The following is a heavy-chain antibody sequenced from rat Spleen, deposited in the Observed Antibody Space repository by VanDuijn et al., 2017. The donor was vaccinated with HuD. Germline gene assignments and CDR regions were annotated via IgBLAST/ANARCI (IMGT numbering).Heavy chain of an antibody. CDR2: ISTGGGDT. Sequence: EVQLAESGGGLVQPGRSLKLSCAASGFTFSNYYMAWVRQAPTKGLEWVATISTGGGDTYYRDSVRGRFTISRNNAKNTLFLQMDSLRSEDTATYYCVKDRGEYNNLFDYWGQGVMVTVSS. J-gene: IGHJ2*01. CDR3: VKDRGEYNNLFDY. CDR1: GFTFSNYY. D-gene: IGHD4-1*01. V-gene: IGHV5-25*01.